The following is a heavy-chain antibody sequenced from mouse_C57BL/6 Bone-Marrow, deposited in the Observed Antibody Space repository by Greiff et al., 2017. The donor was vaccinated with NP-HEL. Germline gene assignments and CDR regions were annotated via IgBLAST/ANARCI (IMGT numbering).Heavy chain of an antibody. CDR1: GFTFSSYA. D-gene: IGHD2-5*01. Sequence: EVKLMESGGGLVKPGGSLKLSCVASGFTFSSYAMSWVRQTPEKRLEWVATISDGGSYTYYPDNVKGRFTISRDNAKNNLYLQMSHLKSEDTAMYYCARDRNLYSNEDFDYWGQGTTLTVSS. CDR2: ISDGGSYT. J-gene: IGHJ2*01. V-gene: IGHV5-4*01. CDR3: ARDRNLYSNEDFDY.